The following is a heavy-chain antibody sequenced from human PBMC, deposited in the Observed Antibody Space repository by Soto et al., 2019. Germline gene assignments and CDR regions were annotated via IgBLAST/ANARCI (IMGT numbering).Heavy chain of an antibody. V-gene: IGHV4-59*08. D-gene: IGHD4-17*01. Sequence: QVQLQESGPGLVKPSETLSLTCTVSGGSISSYYWSWIRQPPGKGLEWIGYIYYSGSTNYNPSLKCRVTISVDTSKNQFSLKLSSVTAADTAVYYCAVTTGPAFDIWGQGTMVTVSS. CDR2: IYYSGST. CDR3: AVTTGPAFDI. CDR1: GGSISSYY. J-gene: IGHJ3*02.